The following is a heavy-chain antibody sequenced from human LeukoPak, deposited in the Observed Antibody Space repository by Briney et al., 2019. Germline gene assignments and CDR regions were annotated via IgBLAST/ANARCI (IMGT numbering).Heavy chain of an antibody. D-gene: IGHD3-22*01. J-gene: IGHJ4*02. CDR2: ISYDGSNR. CDR1: GFSFSGYA. CDR3: VRDYYNSSGYWGSGY. Sequence: GGSLRLSCGASGFSFSGYAMHWVRQAPGKGLEWVAIISYDGSNRYYADSVKGRFTISRDNAKNSLSLQMNSLRDEDTAVYYCVRDYYNSSGYWGSGYWGQGTLVTVSS. V-gene: IGHV3-30-3*01.